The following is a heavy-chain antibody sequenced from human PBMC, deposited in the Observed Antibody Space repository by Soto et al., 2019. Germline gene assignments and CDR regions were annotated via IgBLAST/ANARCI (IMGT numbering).Heavy chain of an antibody. CDR1: GFKFTIYG. CDR2: VWYDGSNK. V-gene: IGHV3-33*06. CDR3: AKDRSSSLDGMDV. D-gene: IGHD6-19*01. J-gene: IGHJ6*02. Sequence: QVQLVESGGGVGQPGRSLRLSCAASGFKFTIYGMHWVRQAPGKGLEWVAVVWYDGSNKYYADSVKGRFTISRDNSKNTLYLQVNSLRAEDTAVYYCAKDRSSSLDGMDVWGQGTTVTVSS.